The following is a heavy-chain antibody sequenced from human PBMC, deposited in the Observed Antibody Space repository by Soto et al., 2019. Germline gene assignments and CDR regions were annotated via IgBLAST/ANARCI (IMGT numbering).Heavy chain of an antibody. Sequence: QVQLVQSGAGVRMPGSSVKVSCKASGGTFSTYPINWVRQAPGQGLEWMGGIIPMFGTTNYAQKFTGRVTITADESTSTAYMELSSLSAEDAAVYYCARGATHGSSWYFWFDPWGQGTLVTVSS. V-gene: IGHV1-69*01. J-gene: IGHJ5*02. CDR3: ARGATHGSSWYFWFDP. CDR2: IIPMFGTT. CDR1: GGTFSTYP. D-gene: IGHD6-13*01.